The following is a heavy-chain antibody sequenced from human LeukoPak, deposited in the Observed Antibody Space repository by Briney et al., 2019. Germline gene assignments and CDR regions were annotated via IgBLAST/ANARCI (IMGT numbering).Heavy chain of an antibody. CDR2: IKQDGSET. V-gene: IGHV3-7*01. J-gene: IGHJ4*02. CDR1: GFTFSTYW. CDR3: AKGDGFAY. Sequence: GGSLRLSCATSGFTFSTYWMSWVRQAPGKGREWVANIKQDGSETYYADSVKGRFTIFRDNAKNSLYLQMDSLRVEDTAVYYCAKGDGFAYWGQGTLVIVSS.